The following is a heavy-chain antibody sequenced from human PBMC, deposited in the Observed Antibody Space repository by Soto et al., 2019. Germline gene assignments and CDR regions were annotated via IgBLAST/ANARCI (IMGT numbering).Heavy chain of an antibody. CDR1: GGSSGNYY. J-gene: IGHJ4*02. CDR3: ARGSDGDYSDY. V-gene: IGHV4-59*01. CDR2: ISYGGST. Sequence: SETLSLTCTVSGGSSGNYYWSWIRQPPGKGLEWIGFISYGGSTNYNPSLKSRGTISQDTSKKQFSLKLSFVTAADTAVYYCARGSDGDYSDYWGQGTLVTVSS. D-gene: IGHD3-16*01.